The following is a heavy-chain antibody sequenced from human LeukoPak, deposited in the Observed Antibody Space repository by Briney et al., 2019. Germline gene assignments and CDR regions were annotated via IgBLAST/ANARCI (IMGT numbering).Heavy chain of an antibody. V-gene: IGHV1-8*03. D-gene: IGHD3-10*01. CDR1: GYTFTSYD. CDR3: ARGQYYYGSGSGDYFDY. Sequence: AASVKVSCMASGYTFTSYDINWVRQATGQGLEWMGWMNPNSGNTGYAQKFQGRVTITRNTSISTAYMELSSLRSEDTAVYYCARGQYYYGSGSGDYFDYWGQGTLVTVSS. J-gene: IGHJ4*02. CDR2: MNPNSGNT.